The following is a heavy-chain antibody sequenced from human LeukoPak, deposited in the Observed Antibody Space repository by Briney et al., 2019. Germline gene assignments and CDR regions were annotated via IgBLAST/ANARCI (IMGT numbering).Heavy chain of an antibody. D-gene: IGHD2-15*01. Sequence: GGSLRLSCAASGFTFSSYSMSWVRQSPGEGREWVSNIRTNGRDTYYADAVKGRFTISRDNSKNTLYLEMNSLRAEDTAVYYCATGGYTTWFDPWGQGTLVTVSS. CDR2: IRTNGRDT. CDR3: ATGGYTTWFDP. V-gene: IGHV3-23*01. CDR1: GFTFSSYS. J-gene: IGHJ5*02.